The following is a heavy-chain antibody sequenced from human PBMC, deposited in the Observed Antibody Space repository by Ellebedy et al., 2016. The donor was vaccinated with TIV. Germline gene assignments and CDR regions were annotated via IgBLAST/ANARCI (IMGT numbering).Heavy chain of an antibody. CDR2: INPSGGST. J-gene: IGHJ4*02. CDR1: GYTFTSYY. CDR3: ARARSSGWLHTPDY. Sequence: AASVKVPCKASGYTFTSYYMHWVRQAPGQGLEWMGIINPSGGSTTYAQKLQGRVTMTRDTSTSTVYMALSSLRSEDTAVYYCARARSSGWLHTPDYWGQGTLVTVSS. D-gene: IGHD6-19*01. V-gene: IGHV1-46*04.